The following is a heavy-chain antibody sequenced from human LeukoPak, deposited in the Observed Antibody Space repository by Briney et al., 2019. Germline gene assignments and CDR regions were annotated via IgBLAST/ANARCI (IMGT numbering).Heavy chain of an antibody. J-gene: IGHJ4*02. Sequence: GASVKVSCKASGYTFSDYYMHWVRQAPGQGLEWMGWINPNSGGTKCAQKFQGRVTITRDTSISTAYMELSRLRSDDTAVYYCARGGVATEFDYWGQGTLVTVSS. CDR2: INPNSGGT. CDR3: ARGGVATEFDY. D-gene: IGHD5-12*01. V-gene: IGHV1-2*02. CDR1: GYTFSDYY.